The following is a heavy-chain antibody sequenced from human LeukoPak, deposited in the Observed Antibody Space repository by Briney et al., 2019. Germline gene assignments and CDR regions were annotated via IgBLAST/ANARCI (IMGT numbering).Heavy chain of an antibody. V-gene: IGHV3-30*18. CDR3: AKDGVLGYCSSASCHRQHRGIDY. D-gene: IGHD2-15*01. Sequence: PGRSPRLSCAASGFTFSSYAMHWVRQAPGKGLEWVAVISYDGSNKYYGDSVKGRFTISRDNSKNTLYLQMNSLRAEDTAVYYCAKDGVLGYCSSASCHRQHRGIDYWGQGTLVTASS. CDR2: ISYDGSNK. J-gene: IGHJ4*02. CDR1: GFTFSSYA.